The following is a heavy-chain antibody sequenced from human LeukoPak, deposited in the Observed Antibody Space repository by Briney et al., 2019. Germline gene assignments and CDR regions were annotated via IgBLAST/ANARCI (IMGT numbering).Heavy chain of an antibody. D-gene: IGHD6-25*01. Sequence: PGGSLRLSCAASGFTFSNYWMTWVRQAPGKGLEWVANIKQDGSEKYYVDSVKGRFTISRDNAKKSLYLQMNSLRAEDAATYYCARVERAFDYWGQGTLVTVSS. CDR2: IKQDGSEK. J-gene: IGHJ4*02. CDR1: GFTFSNYW. CDR3: ARVERAFDY. V-gene: IGHV3-7*03.